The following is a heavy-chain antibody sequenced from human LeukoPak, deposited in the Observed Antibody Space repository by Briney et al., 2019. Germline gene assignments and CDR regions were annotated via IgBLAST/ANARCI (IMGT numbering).Heavy chain of an antibody. D-gene: IGHD6-13*01. CDR2: INPSGGST. V-gene: IGHV1-46*01. CDR1: GYTFTSYY. J-gene: IGHJ4*02. Sequence: ASVKVSCKASGYTFTSYYMHWVRQAPGQGLEWMGIINPSGGSTSYAQKFQGRVTMTTDTSTSTAYMELGSLRSDDTAVYYCVRWAGRLISSSWSDYWGQGTLVTVSS. CDR3: VRWAGRLISSSWSDY.